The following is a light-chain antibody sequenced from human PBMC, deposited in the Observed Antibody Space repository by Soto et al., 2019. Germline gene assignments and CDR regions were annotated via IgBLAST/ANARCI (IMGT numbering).Light chain of an antibody. CDR3: RSYTGTNKFGV. Sequence: QSVLTQPPSASGSPGQSVTISCTGSSSDVGGYNYVSWYQQHPGKAPKLVIYEVRKRRSGVPDRFSGSKSGNTASLTVSGLQAEDEADYYCRSYTGTNKFGVFGPGTKLTVL. J-gene: IGLJ1*01. V-gene: IGLV2-8*01. CDR1: SSDVGGYNY. CDR2: EVR.